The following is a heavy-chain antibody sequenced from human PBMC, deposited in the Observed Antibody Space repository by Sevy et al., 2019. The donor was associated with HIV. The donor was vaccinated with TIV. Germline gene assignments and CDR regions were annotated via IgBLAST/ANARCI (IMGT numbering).Heavy chain of an antibody. CDR1: EFIFISYA. CDR3: AKEELSGIY. Sequence: GGSLRLSCAASEFIFISYAMSWVRQAPGKGLEWVSSISGSGGSTYYADSVKGRFTVSRDNSKNMLNLQMNSLRAEDTAVYYCAKEELSGIYWGQGTLVTVSS. CDR2: ISGSGGST. J-gene: IGHJ4*02. V-gene: IGHV3-23*01. D-gene: IGHD6-19*01.